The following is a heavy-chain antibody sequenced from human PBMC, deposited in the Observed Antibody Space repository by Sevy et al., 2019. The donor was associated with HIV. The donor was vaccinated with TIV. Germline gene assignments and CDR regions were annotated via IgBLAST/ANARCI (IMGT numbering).Heavy chain of an antibody. Sequence: SETLSLTCTVSGGSITSLYWNWIRQPPGKGLEWIANIYYNGHINYNPSLKSRVTLSLDTSNNQFSLRLSSVISADTAMYYCAGENAWGRCYSWGHGTLVTVSS. CDR1: GGSITSLY. CDR3: AGENAWGRCYS. D-gene: IGHD1-26*01. CDR2: IYYNGHI. V-gene: IGHV4-59*08. J-gene: IGHJ5*01.